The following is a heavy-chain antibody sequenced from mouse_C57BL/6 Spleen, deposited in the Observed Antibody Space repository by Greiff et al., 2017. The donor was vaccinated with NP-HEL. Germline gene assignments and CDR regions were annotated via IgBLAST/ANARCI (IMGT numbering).Heavy chain of an antibody. Sequence: EVQGVESGGGLVKPGGSLKLSCAASGFTFSDYGMHWVRQAPEKGLEWVAYISSGSSTIYYADTVKGRFTISRDNAKNTLFLQMTSLRSEDTAMYYCARGGYGRSWFAYWGQGTLVTVSA. V-gene: IGHV5-17*01. D-gene: IGHD1-1*01. J-gene: IGHJ3*01. CDR2: ISSGSSTI. CDR1: GFTFSDYG. CDR3: ARGGYGRSWFAY.